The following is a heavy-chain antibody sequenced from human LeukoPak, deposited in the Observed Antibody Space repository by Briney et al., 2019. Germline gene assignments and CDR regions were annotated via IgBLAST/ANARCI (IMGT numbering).Heavy chain of an antibody. Sequence: GGSLRLSCAASGFTFSSYAMSWVRQAPGKGLEWVSAISGSGGSTYYADSVKGRFTISRDNSKNTLYLQMNSLRAEDTAVYYCAREGDIVLMVYVGDAFDIWGQGTMVTVSS. V-gene: IGHV3-23*01. CDR1: GFTFSSYA. CDR2: ISGSGGST. J-gene: IGHJ3*02. D-gene: IGHD2-8*01. CDR3: AREGDIVLMVYVGDAFDI.